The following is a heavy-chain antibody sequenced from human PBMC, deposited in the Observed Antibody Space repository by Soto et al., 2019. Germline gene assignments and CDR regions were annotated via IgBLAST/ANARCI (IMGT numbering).Heavy chain of an antibody. CDR1: GHTLTEFS. V-gene: IGHV3-7*01. Sequence: GASVKVSCKISGHTLTEFSIHWVRQAPGKGLEWVANIKKDGSEEYYVDSVKGRFTISRDSAKNSLYLQMNSLRAEDTAVYYCATSSDTGYIFDFWGQGTLVTVSS. D-gene: IGHD3-9*01. J-gene: IGHJ4*01. CDR3: ATSSDTGYIFDF. CDR2: IKKDGSEE.